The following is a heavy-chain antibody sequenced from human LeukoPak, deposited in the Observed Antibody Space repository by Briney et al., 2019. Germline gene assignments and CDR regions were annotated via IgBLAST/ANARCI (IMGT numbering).Heavy chain of an antibody. V-gene: IGHV3-66*01. D-gene: IGHD6-19*01. CDR2: IYSGGNT. J-gene: IGHJ4*02. CDR3: AKERNLEIAVAGTIFDS. CDR1: GFTVSSNY. Sequence: GGSLRLSCAASGFTVSSNYMSWVRQAPGKGLEWVSVIYSGGNTYYADSVKGRFTISRDNSKNMIYLEMNSLKAEDTAVYYCAKERNLEIAVAGTIFDSWGQGTLVTVSS.